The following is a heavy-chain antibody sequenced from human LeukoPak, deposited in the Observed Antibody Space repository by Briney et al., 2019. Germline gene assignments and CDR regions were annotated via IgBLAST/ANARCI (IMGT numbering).Heavy chain of an antibody. CDR3: ARDSRVGAVPFDY. J-gene: IGHJ4*02. CDR1: GGTFSSYA. CDR2: IIPIFGTA. Sequence: SVKVSCKASGGTFSSYAISWVRQAPGQGLEWMGGIIPIFGTANYAQKFQGRVTITADKSTSTAYMELSSLRSEDTAVYYCARDSRVGAVPFDYWGQGTLVTVSS. V-gene: IGHV1-69*06. D-gene: IGHD1-26*01.